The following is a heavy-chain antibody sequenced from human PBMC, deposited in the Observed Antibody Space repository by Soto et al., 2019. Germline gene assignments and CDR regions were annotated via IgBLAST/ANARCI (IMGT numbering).Heavy chain of an antibody. Sequence: QGQLVQSGAEVRKPGSSVKVSCKAPGGTFSTYIISWVRQAPGQGLEWMGRIIPIPDITNYAQKCQGRVTVPEDRFTRTAYMRLTSLEAEDTAGYYFARDRITTRGDAFDVWGQGTMVTVSS. CDR2: IIPIPDIT. V-gene: IGHV1-69*02. D-gene: IGHD3-3*01. CDR1: GGTFSTYI. CDR3: ARDRITTRGDAFDV. J-gene: IGHJ3*01.